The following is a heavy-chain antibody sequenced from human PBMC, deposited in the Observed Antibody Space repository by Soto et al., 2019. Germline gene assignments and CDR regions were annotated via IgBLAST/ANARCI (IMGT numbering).Heavy chain of an antibody. V-gene: IGHV3-48*01. CDR2: ISSNSTTI. J-gene: IGHJ6*03. CDR3: AKDLSHESPPGYMDV. D-gene: IGHD3-16*02. CDR1: GFTFSNYN. Sequence: GESLKISCAASGFTFSNYNMNWVRQAPGKGLEWVSYISSNSTTIYYPESMKGRLTFSRDNAKNSLYLQMNSLRAEDTAVYYCAKDLSHESPPGYMDVWGKGTTVTVSS.